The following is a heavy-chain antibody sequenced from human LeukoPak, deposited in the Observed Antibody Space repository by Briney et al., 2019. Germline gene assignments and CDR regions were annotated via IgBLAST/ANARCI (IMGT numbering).Heavy chain of an antibody. V-gene: IGHV3-23*01. CDR2: ITDSGGST. Sequence: PGGSLRLSCAASGFTFSTYATSWVRQAPGAGLDWVSSITDSGGSTCYADSVKGRFTISRDNSKNTLYLQMNSLRAEDTAVYYCTTSGNYFGDYWGQGTPVTVSS. J-gene: IGHJ4*02. CDR1: GFTFSTYA. CDR3: TTSGNYFGDY. D-gene: IGHD1-26*01.